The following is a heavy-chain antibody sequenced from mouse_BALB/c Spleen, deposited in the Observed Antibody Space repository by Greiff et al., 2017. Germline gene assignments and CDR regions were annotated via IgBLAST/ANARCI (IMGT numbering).Heavy chain of an antibody. CDR2: ISSGGST. V-gene: IGHV5-6-5*01. J-gene: IGHJ1*01. Sequence: EVQLVESGGGLVKPGGSLKLSCAASGFTFSSYAMSWVRQTPEKRLEWVASISSGGSTYYPDSVKGRFTISRDNARNILYLQMSSLRSEDTAMYYCARDDGYYFDVWGAGTTVTVSS. CDR3: ARDDGYYFDV. CDR1: GFTFSSYA. D-gene: IGHD2-3*01.